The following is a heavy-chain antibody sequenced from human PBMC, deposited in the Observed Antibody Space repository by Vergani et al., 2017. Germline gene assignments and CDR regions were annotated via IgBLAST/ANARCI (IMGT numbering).Heavy chain of an antibody. D-gene: IGHD3-9*01. CDR2: VYWNDDE. CDR3: VHRLGYFDWDGGFDV. V-gene: IGHV2-5*01. CDR1: GFSLTTGGEG. J-gene: IGHJ3*01. Sequence: QITLRESGPTLVKPTQTLTLTCTFSGFSLTTGGEGVGWIRQPPGRALEWLAFVYWNDDERYSPSLKSRVTITKDTSKNEVILTMATMDPGDTATYYCVHRLGYFDWDGGFDVWGPGTMVTVSS.